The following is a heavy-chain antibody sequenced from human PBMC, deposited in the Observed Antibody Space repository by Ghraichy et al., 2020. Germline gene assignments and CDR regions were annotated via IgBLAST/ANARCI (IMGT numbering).Heavy chain of an antibody. Sequence: SETLSLTCAVYGGSFSGYYWSWIRQPPGKGLEWIGEINHSGSTNYNPSLKSRVTISVDTSKNQFSLKLSSVTAADTAVYYCAGPIAVAGTGEGYYYYYYGMDVWGQGTTVTVSS. CDR1: GGSFSGYY. CDR3: AGPIAVAGTGEGYYYYYYGMDV. J-gene: IGHJ6*02. D-gene: IGHD6-19*01. CDR2: INHSGST. V-gene: IGHV4-34*01.